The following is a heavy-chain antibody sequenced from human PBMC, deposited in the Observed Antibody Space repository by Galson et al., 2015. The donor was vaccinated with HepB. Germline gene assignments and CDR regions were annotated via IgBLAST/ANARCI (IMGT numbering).Heavy chain of an antibody. CDR1: GFTFSSFW. CDR2: INSDGSST. V-gene: IGHV3-74*01. Sequence: SLRLSCAASGFTFSSFWMHWVRQAPGKGLVWVSHINSDGSSTSYADSVKGRFTISRDNAKNTLYLQMNSLRAEDTAVYYCARVTYYDSGYWGQGTLVTVSS. J-gene: IGHJ4*02. D-gene: IGHD3-22*01. CDR3: ARVTYYDSGY.